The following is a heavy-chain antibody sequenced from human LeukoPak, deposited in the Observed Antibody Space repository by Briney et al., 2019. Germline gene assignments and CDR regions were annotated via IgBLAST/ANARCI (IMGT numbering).Heavy chain of an antibody. D-gene: IGHD3-10*02. CDR1: GLTFSSYE. CDR3: AELGITMIGGV. V-gene: IGHV3-48*03. CDR2: ISSSGSTI. Sequence: GGSQRLSCAASGLTFSSYEMNWVRQAPGEGLGWVSYISSSGSTIYYADSVKGRFTISRDNAKNSLYLQMNSLRAEDTAVYYCAELGITMIGGVWGKGTTVTISS. J-gene: IGHJ6*04.